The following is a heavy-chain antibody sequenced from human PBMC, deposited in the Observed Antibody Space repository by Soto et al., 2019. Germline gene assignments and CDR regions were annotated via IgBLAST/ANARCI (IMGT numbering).Heavy chain of an antibody. Sequence: QVQLQQSGPGLVKPSQTLSLTCAISGDSVSSTSAAWDWIKQSPSRGLEWLGRTYYRSKWYNDYAVPVKSRITIIPDTSKNQFSLQLNSGTPEDTAVYYWARDPNRVATYYYYGMDVWGQGTTVTVSS. CDR3: ARDPNRVATYYYYGMDV. J-gene: IGHJ6*02. CDR2: TYYRSKWYN. CDR1: GDSVSSTSAA. V-gene: IGHV6-1*01. D-gene: IGHD5-12*01.